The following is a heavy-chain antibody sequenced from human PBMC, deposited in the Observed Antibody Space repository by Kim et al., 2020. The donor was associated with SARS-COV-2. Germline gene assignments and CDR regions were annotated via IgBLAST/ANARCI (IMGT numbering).Heavy chain of an antibody. J-gene: IGHJ4*02. D-gene: IGHD2-2*01. CDR1: GFSLSTSGVG. V-gene: IGHV2-5*02. Sequence: SGPTLVNPTQTLTLTCTFSGFSLSTSGVGVGWIRQPPGKALEWLALIYWDDDKRYSPSLKSRLTITKDTSKNQVVLTMTNMDPVDTATYYCAHRGYCSSTSCLGLDYWGQGTLVTVSS. CDR3: AHRGYCSSTSCLGLDY. CDR2: IYWDDDK.